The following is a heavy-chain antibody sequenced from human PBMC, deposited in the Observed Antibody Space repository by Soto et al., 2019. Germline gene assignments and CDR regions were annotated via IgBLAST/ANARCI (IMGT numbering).Heavy chain of an antibody. CDR1: GGSVSSGSYY. CDR3: ARDRPSSIAARPYYYYYYGMDV. D-gene: IGHD6-6*01. J-gene: IGHJ6*02. CDR2: IYYSGST. V-gene: IGHV4-61*01. Sequence: SETLSLTCTVSGGSVSSGSYYWSWIRQPPGKGLEWIGYIYYSGSTNYNPSLKSRVTISVDTSKNQFSLKLSSVTAADTAVYYCARDRPSSIAARPYYYYYYGMDVWGQGTTVTVSS.